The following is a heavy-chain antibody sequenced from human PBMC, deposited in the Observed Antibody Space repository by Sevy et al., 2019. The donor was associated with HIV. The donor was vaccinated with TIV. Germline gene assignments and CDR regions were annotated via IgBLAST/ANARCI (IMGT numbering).Heavy chain of an antibody. CDR3: ARKXTSXXXXXX. J-gene: IGHJ4*02. Sequence: GGSLRLSCAASGFTFSFYDMHWVRQATGKGLEWVSGFGIAGDTYYAGSVKGRFTISRDNAKNSLYLQMNSLRAGDTAVYYCARKXTSXXXXXXWGQGXLVTVSS. D-gene: IGHD3-3*01. CDR2: FGIAGDT. CDR1: GFTFSFYD. V-gene: IGHV3-13*01.